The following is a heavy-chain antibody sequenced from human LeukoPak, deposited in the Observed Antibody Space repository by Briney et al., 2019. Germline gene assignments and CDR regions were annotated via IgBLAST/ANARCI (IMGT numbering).Heavy chain of an antibody. D-gene: IGHD6-19*01. J-gene: IGHJ4*02. V-gene: IGHV3-23*01. CDR1: GFSFSAYA. Sequence: GGSLRLSCVASGFSFSAYAIAWVRQAPGKGMEWVSAIRGNSERTYYADSVRGRFTISRDNSKDTSYLQISSLRVEDTAVYYCAREQSGTRGWYTVDYWGQGTLVAVSS. CDR3: AREQSGTRGWYTVDY. CDR2: IRGNSERT.